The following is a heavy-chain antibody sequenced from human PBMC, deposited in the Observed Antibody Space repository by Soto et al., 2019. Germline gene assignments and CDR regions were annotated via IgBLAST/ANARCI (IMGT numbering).Heavy chain of an antibody. V-gene: IGHV4-59*01. CDR3: ARGRTLFDY. CDR1: GGSITSYY. J-gene: IGHJ4*02. Sequence: SETLSLTCTVFGGSITSYYWSWIRQPPGKGLEWIGYIYYSESTNYNPSLKSRVTISVDTSKNQLSLKLSSVTAADTAVYYCARGRTLFDYWGPGTLVTVSS. CDR2: IYYSEST. D-gene: IGHD1-1*01.